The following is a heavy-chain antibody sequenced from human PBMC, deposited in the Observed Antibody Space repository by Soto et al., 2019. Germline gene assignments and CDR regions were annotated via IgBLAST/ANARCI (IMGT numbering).Heavy chain of an antibody. D-gene: IGHD2-15*01. CDR1: GFTFSSYG. V-gene: IGHV3-33*01. CDR3: ARESCLGGSCYSPYYYYYGMDV. CDR2: IWSDGSNK. J-gene: IGHJ6*02. Sequence: QVQVVESGGGVVQPGRSLRLSCAASGFTFSSYGMHWVRQAPGKGLEWVAVIWSDGSNKYYADSLKGRFTVSRDNSKNTLYLQMSSLRAEDTAVYYWARESCLGGSCYSPYYYYYGMDVWGQGTTVIVS.